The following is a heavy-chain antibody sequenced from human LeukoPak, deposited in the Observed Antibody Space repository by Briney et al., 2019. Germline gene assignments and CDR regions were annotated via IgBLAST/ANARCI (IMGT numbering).Heavy chain of an antibody. J-gene: IGHJ4*02. CDR1: GGSISSSNW. D-gene: IGHD3-10*01. Sequence: SGALSLTCAVSGGSISSSNWWSWVRQPPGKGLEWIGEINHSGSTNYNPSLKSRVTISVDTSKNQFSLKLSSVTAADTAVYYCARLKAIMVRGVITRPFDYWGQGTLVTVSS. CDR2: INHSGST. CDR3: ARLKAIMVRGVITRPFDY. V-gene: IGHV4-4*02.